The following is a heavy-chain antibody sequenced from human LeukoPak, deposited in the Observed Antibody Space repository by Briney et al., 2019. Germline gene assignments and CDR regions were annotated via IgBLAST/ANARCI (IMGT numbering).Heavy chain of an antibody. CDR2: LNPQRGNT. V-gene: IGHV1-8*01. Sequence: ASVKVSCKASGYTFTSYDINWVRQAPGHGLEGMGWLNPQRGNTGYAQKFHDRVTMTRSTSICTAYMELSSLRSVDTAVYYCARGQRSHWRCSSTSCLYYFDYWGQGTLVAVSS. J-gene: IGHJ4*02. CDR1: GYTFTSYD. D-gene: IGHD2-2*01. CDR3: ARGQRSHWRCSSTSCLYYFDY.